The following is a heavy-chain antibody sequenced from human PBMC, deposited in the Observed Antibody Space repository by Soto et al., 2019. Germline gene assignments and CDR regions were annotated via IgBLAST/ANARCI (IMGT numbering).Heavy chain of an antibody. CDR3: AREKSSWYDY. CDR1: GYTFTSYD. D-gene: IGHD6-13*01. Sequence: QVQLVQSGAEVKKPGASVKVSCKASGYTFTSYDINWVRQATGLGLEWMGWMNPNSGNTGYAQKFQSRVTMTRNTSRSRAYMERSSLRSEDTVVYYGAREKSSWYDYWGQGTLVTVSS. J-gene: IGHJ4*02. CDR2: MNPNSGNT. V-gene: IGHV1-8*01.